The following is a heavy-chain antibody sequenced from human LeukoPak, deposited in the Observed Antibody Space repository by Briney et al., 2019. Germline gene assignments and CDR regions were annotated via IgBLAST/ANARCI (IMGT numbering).Heavy chain of an antibody. V-gene: IGHV4-30-4*01. J-gene: IGHJ4*02. Sequence: SETLSLTCTVSGGSISSGDYYWSWIRQPPGKGLEWIGYIYYSGSTYYNPSLKSRVTISVETSKNQFSLKLSSVTAADTAVYYCARAGGGYYFDYWGQGTLVTVSS. CDR3: ARAGGGYYFDY. CDR1: GGSISSGDYY. D-gene: IGHD1-1*01. CDR2: IYYSGST.